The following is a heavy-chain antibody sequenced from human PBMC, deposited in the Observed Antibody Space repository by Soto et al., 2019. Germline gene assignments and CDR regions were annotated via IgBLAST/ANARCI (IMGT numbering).Heavy chain of an antibody. D-gene: IGHD3-9*01. J-gene: IGHJ4*02. CDR2: ISYDGSNK. Sequence: QVQLVESGGGVDQPGRSLRLSCAASGFTFRDYAMHWVRQAPGKGLEWVAVISYDGSNKIYADSVRGRFTISRDNSKNTLYVQMSSLRPEDTAVYYCARDPYYDILSATTAYFDYWGQGTLVTVSS. V-gene: IGHV3-30-3*01. CDR1: GFTFRDYA. CDR3: ARDPYYDILSATTAYFDY.